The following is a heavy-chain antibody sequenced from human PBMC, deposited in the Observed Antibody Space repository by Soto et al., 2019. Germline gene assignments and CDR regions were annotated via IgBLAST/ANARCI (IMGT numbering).Heavy chain of an antibody. V-gene: IGHV2-5*01. Sequence: QITLKESGPTLVNPTQTLTLTCTFSGFSLSNSGVGVGWIRQPPGKALEWLALIYWSDDKRYSPSLKSRLTITKDTSKNQVVLTMTNVGPVDTATYYCAHISLFTSSWFYFDYWGQGTLVTVSS. CDR3: AHISLFTSSWFYFDY. CDR2: IYWSDDK. D-gene: IGHD6-13*01. CDR1: GFSLSNSGVG. J-gene: IGHJ4*02.